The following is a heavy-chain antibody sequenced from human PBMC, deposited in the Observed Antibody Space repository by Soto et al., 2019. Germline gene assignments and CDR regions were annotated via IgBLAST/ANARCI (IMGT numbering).Heavy chain of an antibody. D-gene: IGHD2-15*01. CDR1: GFTFDDYA. J-gene: IGHJ4*02. Sequence: EVQLVESGGGLVQPGRSLRLSCAASGFTFDDYAFHWVRQAPGKGLEWVSGISWNRGIIGYADSVQGRFTISRDNAKTSLYLQMNSLRGEDTAFYYCTRSIGPSCYSSFDYFGQGTLVTVSS. V-gene: IGHV3-9*01. CDR2: ISWNRGII. CDR3: TRSIGPSCYSSFDY.